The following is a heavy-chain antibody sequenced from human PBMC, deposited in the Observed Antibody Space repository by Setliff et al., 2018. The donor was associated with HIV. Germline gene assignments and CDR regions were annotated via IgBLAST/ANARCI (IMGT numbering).Heavy chain of an antibody. CDR3: SRDVGVPGRGNALDY. CDR1: GNTFGYNY. Sequence: RASVKVSCKTSGNTFGYNYIHWVRQAPGQGLEWMGRIAPNSGDTKYAQKFEGRVTVTRDTSINTVYMEVSSLRSDDTAVYYCSRDVGVPGRGNALDYWGQGTQVTVSS. CDR2: IAPNSGDT. J-gene: IGHJ4*02. V-gene: IGHV1-2*06. D-gene: IGHD1-26*01.